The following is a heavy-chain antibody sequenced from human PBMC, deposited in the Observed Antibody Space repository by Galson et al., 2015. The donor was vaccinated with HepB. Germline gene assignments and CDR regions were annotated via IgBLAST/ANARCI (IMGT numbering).Heavy chain of an antibody. V-gene: IGHV3-66*02. J-gene: IGHJ5*01. CDR1: GFTVSVNF. D-gene: IGHD6-13*01. CDR2: IYNDGRT. CDR3: ATGASSSSNWYDY. Sequence: SLRLSCAASGFTVSVNFMLWIRQAPGKGLEWVSLIYNDGRTHYADSVKGRFTISRDNSKITLHLQMNSLRVEDTAVYYCATGASSSSNWYDYWGQGTLVTVSS.